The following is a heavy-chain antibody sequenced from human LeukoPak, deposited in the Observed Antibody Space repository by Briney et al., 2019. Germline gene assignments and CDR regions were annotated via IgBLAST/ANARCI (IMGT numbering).Heavy chain of an antibody. Sequence: GGSLRPSCAASGFTFSSYAMSWVRQAPGKGLEWVSGITGTDGSTYYADSVKGRFTISRDNSKNTLYLQMNSLRAEDTAIYYCAKGPDVWGSYRHDYWGQGTLVTVSS. J-gene: IGHJ4*02. V-gene: IGHV3-23*01. D-gene: IGHD3-16*02. CDR1: GFTFSSYA. CDR3: AKGPDVWGSYRHDY. CDR2: ITGTDGST.